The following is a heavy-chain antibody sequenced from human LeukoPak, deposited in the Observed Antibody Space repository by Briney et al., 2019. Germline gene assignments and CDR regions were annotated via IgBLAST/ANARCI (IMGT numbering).Heavy chain of an antibody. J-gene: IGHJ4*02. V-gene: IGHV1-18*01. Sequence: PGASVKVSCKGSGYTFSSYGFSWVRQAPGQGLEWMGWISAYNDNTNYAQKFQGRVTMTTDTSTSAAYMELRSLRSDDTAVYYCARDRGGLWFGELFGHGDYFDYWGQGTLVTVSS. D-gene: IGHD3-10*01. CDR3: ARDRGGLWFGELFGHGDYFDY. CDR1: GYTFSSYG. CDR2: ISAYNDNT.